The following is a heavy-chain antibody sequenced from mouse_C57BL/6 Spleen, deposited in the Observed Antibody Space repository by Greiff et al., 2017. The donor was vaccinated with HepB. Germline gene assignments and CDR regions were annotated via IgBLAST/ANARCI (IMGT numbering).Heavy chain of an antibody. CDR1: GYAFSSYW. CDR2: IYPGDGDT. CDR3: ASQANYYGSSPFDY. D-gene: IGHD1-1*01. Sequence: QVQLQQSGAELVKPGASVKISCKASGYAFSSYWMNWVKQRPGKGLEWIGQIYPGDGDTNYNGKFKGKATLTADKSSSTAYMQLSSLTSEDSAVYFCASQANYYGSSPFDYWGQGTTLTVSS. J-gene: IGHJ2*01. V-gene: IGHV1-80*01.